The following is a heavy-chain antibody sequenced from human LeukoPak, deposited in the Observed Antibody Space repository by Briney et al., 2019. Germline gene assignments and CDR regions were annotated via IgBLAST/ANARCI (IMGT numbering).Heavy chain of an antibody. V-gene: IGHV4-59*08. D-gene: IGHD2-15*01. CDR1: GGSISNYY. CDR3: ARHECGGSCYPEDY. J-gene: IGHJ4*02. Sequence: SEILSLTCTVSGGSISNYYWSWIRQSPGKGLEWIGYIYYTGNTNYNPSLESRVIISVDTSKNQFSLKLSSVTAADTAVYYCARHECGGSCYPEDYWGQGTLVTVSS. CDR2: IYYTGNT.